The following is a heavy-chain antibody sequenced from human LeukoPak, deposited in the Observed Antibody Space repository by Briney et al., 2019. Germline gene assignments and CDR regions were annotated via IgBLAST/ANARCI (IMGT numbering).Heavy chain of an antibody. CDR3: ARYCGGGSCFDY. CDR1: GFTFTTYW. Sequence: GGSLRLSCAASGFTFTTYWMHWVRQAPGKGLVWVSRINTDGSSASYADSVKGRFTVSRDNAKNSLFLQMNSLRAEDTGLYYCARYCGGGSCFDYWGRGTLVTVSS. J-gene: IGHJ4*02. CDR2: INTDGSSA. D-gene: IGHD2-15*01. V-gene: IGHV3-74*01.